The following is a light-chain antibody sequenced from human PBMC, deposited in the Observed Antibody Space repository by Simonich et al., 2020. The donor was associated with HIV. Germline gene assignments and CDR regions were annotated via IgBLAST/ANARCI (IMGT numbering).Light chain of an antibody. CDR3: QQSYSPPFT. CDR2: GAS. Sequence: EIVMTQSPATLSVSPGERATLSCRASQSVSSNLAWYQQKPGQAPRLLIHGASTRATGIPARFSGSGAGTDFTLTISRLQPEDFATYYCQQSYSPPFTFGPGTKVDIK. V-gene: IGKV3-15*01. J-gene: IGKJ3*01. CDR1: QSVSSN.